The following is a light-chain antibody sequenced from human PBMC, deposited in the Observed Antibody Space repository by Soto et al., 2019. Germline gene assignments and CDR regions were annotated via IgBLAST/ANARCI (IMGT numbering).Light chain of an antibody. CDR2: GAS. V-gene: IGKV3-15*01. CDR1: QSVSSN. Sequence: EIVMTQSPATLSVSTGERATLSCSASQSVSSNLAWYQQKPGQAPRLLIYGASTRATGIPARFSGSGSGTEFTLSISSLQSEEFAVYYCQQYNNWPPYTFGQGTKLEIK. J-gene: IGKJ2*01. CDR3: QQYNNWPPYT.